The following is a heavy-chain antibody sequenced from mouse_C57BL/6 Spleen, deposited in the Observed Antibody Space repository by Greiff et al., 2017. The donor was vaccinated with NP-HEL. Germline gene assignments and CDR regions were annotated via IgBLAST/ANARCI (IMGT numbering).Heavy chain of an antibody. J-gene: IGHJ2*01. CDR1: GFTFSSYA. D-gene: IGHD2-3*01. CDR3: ASHYDGYYGGFFDY. Sequence: EVKVVESGGGLVKPGGSLKLSCAASGFTFSSYAMSWVRQTPEKRLEWVATISDGGSYTYYPDNVKGRFTISRDNAKNNLYLQMSHLKSEDTAMYYCASHYDGYYGGFFDYWGKGTTLTVSS. CDR2: ISDGGSYT. V-gene: IGHV5-4*03.